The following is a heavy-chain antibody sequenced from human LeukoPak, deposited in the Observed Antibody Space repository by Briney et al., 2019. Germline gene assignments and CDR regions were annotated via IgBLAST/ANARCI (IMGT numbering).Heavy chain of an antibody. Sequence: SETLSLTCTVSGGSINSYYWSWIRQPPGMGLEWIGYIYYSASTNYNPSLKSRVTISVDTSKIQFSLKLSSVTAADTAVYYCARYYDAFDIWGQGTMVTVSS. J-gene: IGHJ3*02. V-gene: IGHV4-59*08. CDR2: IYYSAST. CDR3: ARYYDAFDI. D-gene: IGHD2-8*01. CDR1: GGSINSYY.